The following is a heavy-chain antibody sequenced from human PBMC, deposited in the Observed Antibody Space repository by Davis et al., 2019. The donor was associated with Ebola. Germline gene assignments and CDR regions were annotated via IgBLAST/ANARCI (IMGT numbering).Heavy chain of an antibody. Sequence: GESLKISCTASGFTFSNYEMNWVRQAPGKGLEWISYISNSGGNIYYADSVKGRFTISRDNSKNTLYLQMNSLRAEDTAVYYCAKDRQSYYYDSSGSHPFDYWGQGTLVTVSS. CDR2: ISNSGGNI. V-gene: IGHV3-48*03. D-gene: IGHD3-22*01. CDR3: AKDRQSYYYDSSGSHPFDY. CDR1: GFTFSNYE. J-gene: IGHJ4*02.